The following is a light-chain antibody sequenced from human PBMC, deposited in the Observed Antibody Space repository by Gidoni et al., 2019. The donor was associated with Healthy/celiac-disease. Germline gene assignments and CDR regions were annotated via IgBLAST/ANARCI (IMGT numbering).Light chain of an antibody. Sequence: QSALTQPASVSGSPGQSITISCTGTSRDVGGYNYVSWYPQHPGKAPKLMISEVSNRPSGVSYRFSGSKSGNTASLTISGLQAEDEANYYCSSYTSSTSLVVFGGGTKLTVL. J-gene: IGLJ2*01. V-gene: IGLV2-14*01. CDR1: SRDVGGYNY. CDR3: SSYTSSTSLVV. CDR2: EVS.